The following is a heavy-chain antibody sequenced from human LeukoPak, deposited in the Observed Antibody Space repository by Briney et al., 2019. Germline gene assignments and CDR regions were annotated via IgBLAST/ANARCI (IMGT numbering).Heavy chain of an antibody. D-gene: IGHD4-17*01. CDR1: GGSISSSSYY. J-gene: IGHJ5*02. CDR2: IYYSGST. V-gene: IGHV4-39*07. CDR3: AREGGGDYVDP. Sequence: SPSETLSLTCTVSGGSISSSSYYWGWIRQPPGKGLEWIGSIYYSGSTYYNPSLKSRVTISVDTSKNQFSLKLSSVTAADTAVYYCAREGGGDYVDPWGQGTLVTVSS.